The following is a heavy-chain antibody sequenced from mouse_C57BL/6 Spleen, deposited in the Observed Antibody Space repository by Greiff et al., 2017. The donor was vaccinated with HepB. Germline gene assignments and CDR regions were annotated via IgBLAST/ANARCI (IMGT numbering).Heavy chain of an antibody. Sequence: DVHLVESGGGLVKPGGSLKLSCAASGFTFSDYGMHWVRQAPEKGLEWVAYISSGSSTIYYADTVKGRFTISRDNAKNTLFLQMTSLRSEDTAMYYCARDYGNYGYAMDYWGQGTSVTVSS. CDR1: GFTFSDYG. CDR2: ISSGSSTI. D-gene: IGHD2-1*01. CDR3: ARDYGNYGYAMDY. V-gene: IGHV5-17*01. J-gene: IGHJ4*01.